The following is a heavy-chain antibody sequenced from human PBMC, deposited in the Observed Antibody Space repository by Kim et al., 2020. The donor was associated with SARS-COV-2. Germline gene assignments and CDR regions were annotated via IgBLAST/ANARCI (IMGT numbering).Heavy chain of an antibody. CDR3: ARHLVVIRLEREMAFDI. J-gene: IGHJ3*02. Sequence: GESLKISCKGSGYSFTSYWISWVRQMPGKGLEWMGRIDPSDSYTNYSPSFQGHVTISADKSISTAYLQWSSLKASDTAMYYCARHLVVIRLEREMAFDIWGQGTMVTVSS. V-gene: IGHV5-10-1*01. CDR2: IDPSDSYT. CDR1: GYSFTSYW. D-gene: IGHD3-22*01.